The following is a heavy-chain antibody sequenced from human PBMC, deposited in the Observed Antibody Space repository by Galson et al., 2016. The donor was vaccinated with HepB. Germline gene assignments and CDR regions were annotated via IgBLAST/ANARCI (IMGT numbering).Heavy chain of an antibody. V-gene: IGHV4-30-2*01. Sequence: TLSLTCAVSGGSISSGGYSWSWIRQPPGKGLEWIGYTYHSGSTYNNPSPKSRVTISVDRSKNQFSLKLSSVTAADTAAYYCARVPYSSSWYPYYYYMDVWGKGTTVIVSS. CDR3: ARVPYSSSWYPYYYYMDV. CDR2: TYHSGST. J-gene: IGHJ6*03. CDR1: GGSISSGGYS. D-gene: IGHD6-13*01.